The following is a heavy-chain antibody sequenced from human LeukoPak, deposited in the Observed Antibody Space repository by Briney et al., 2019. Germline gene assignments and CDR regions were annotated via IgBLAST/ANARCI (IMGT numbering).Heavy chain of an antibody. V-gene: IGHV3-53*01. J-gene: IGHJ4*02. CDR3: ARERYGGRLFDY. D-gene: IGHD4-23*01. CDR1: GFTFSSYS. CDR2: LYSDGST. Sequence: GGSLRLSCAASGFTFSSYSMNWVRQAPGKGLEWVSILYSDGSTYHADSVKGRFTISRDNSKNTLYLQMNSLRAEDTAVYYCARERYGGRLFDYWGQGTLVTVSS.